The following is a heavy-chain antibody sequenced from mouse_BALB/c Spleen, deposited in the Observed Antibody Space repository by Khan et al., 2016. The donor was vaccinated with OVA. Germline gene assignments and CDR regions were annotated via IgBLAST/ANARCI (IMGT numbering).Heavy chain of an antibody. D-gene: IGHD1-1*01. Sequence: EVQLQQSGPELVKPGASVKISCKASGYSFTGYFMNWVMQSPGKSLEWIGRINPHIGETLYNQKYKGKATLTVDEASRTVHMELRSLASEDSAVYYCARKYGSDFDYWGQGTTLTVSS. CDR3: ARKYGSDFDY. CDR2: INPHIGET. J-gene: IGHJ2*01. CDR1: GYSFTGYF. V-gene: IGHV1-20*02.